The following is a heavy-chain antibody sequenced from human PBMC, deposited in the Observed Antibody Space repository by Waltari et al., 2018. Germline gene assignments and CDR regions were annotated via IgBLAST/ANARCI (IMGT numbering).Heavy chain of an antibody. Sequence: QVQLVQSGAEVKKPGSSVKVSCKASGGTFSSYAISWVRQAPGQGLEWMGGIIPIFGTANYAQKFQGRVTITTDESTSTAYRELSSLRSEDTAVYYCAREITMVQGVFDYWGQGTLVTVSS. D-gene: IGHD3-10*01. CDR3: AREITMVQGVFDY. J-gene: IGHJ4*02. CDR2: IIPIFGTA. CDR1: GGTFSSYA. V-gene: IGHV1-69*05.